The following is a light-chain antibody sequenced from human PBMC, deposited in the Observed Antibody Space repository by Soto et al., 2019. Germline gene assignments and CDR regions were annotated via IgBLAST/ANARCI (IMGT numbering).Light chain of an antibody. Sequence: DIQMTQSPSTLSASVGDRVTITCRASQSISSWLAWYQQKPGKAPKLLIYKASSLESGVPSRFSGSGSGTEFTLTFSSLQSDDFATYYCQQYNSYSGTFGPGTKVDIK. CDR2: KAS. CDR1: QSISSW. J-gene: IGKJ3*01. CDR3: QQYNSYSGT. V-gene: IGKV1-5*03.